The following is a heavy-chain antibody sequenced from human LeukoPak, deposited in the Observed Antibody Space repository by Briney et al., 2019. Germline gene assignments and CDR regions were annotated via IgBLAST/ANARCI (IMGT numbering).Heavy chain of an antibody. V-gene: IGHV1-2*02. CDR1: GYTFTGYY. Sequence: ASVKVSCKASGYTFTGYYVHWVRQAPGQGLEWMGWSNPDSGGTNYAQKFQGRVTMTRDTSISTAYMELNRLRSDDTAVYYCAKRSDYSSNGYYFDSWGQGTPVTVSS. CDR3: AKRSDYSSNGYYFDS. J-gene: IGHJ4*02. D-gene: IGHD4-11*01. CDR2: SNPDSGGT.